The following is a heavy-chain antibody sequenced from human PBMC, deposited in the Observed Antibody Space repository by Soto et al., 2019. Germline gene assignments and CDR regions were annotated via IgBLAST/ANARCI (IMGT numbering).Heavy chain of an antibody. D-gene: IGHD3-3*01. CDR2: IIPIFGTA. Sequence: GASVKVSCKASGGTFSSYATSWVRQAPGQGLEWMGGIIPIFGTANYAQKFQGRVTITADESTSTAYMELSSLRSEDTAVYYCARPPDSPQPRRNYDFWSGHMDVWGQGTTVTVSS. J-gene: IGHJ6*02. CDR3: ARPPDSPQPRRNYDFWSGHMDV. CDR1: GGTFSSYA. V-gene: IGHV1-69*13.